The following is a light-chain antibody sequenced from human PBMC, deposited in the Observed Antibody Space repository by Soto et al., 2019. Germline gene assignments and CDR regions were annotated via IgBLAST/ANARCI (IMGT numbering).Light chain of an antibody. CDR2: AAS. CDR1: QSVSSN. Sequence: EIAMTQSPATLSVSPGERGTLSCRASQSVSSNLAWYQQKPGQAPRLLIYAASARATGIPARFSGSGSGTDFTLTISSLQSEDFAVYYCQQYNNWPITFGQGTRLEIK. J-gene: IGKJ5*01. V-gene: IGKV3-15*01. CDR3: QQYNNWPIT.